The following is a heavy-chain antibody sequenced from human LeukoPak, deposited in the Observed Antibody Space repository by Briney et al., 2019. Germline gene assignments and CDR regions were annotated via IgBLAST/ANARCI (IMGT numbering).Heavy chain of an antibody. V-gene: IGHV3-30*18. CDR3: AKAPIHYDFWSGYYWCFDY. Sequence: GGSLRLSCTASGFTFSSSAMHWVRQAPGKGLEWVTIISYDGSNKYYADSVKGRFTISRDNSKNTLYLQMNSLKIEDTAVYYCAKAPIHYDFWSGYYWCFDYWGQGTLVTVSS. CDR1: GFTFSSSA. CDR2: ISYDGSNK. D-gene: IGHD3-3*01. J-gene: IGHJ4*02.